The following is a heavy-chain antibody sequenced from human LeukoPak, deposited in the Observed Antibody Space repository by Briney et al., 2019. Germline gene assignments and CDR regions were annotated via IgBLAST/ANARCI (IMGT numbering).Heavy chain of an antibody. V-gene: IGHV4-31*03. D-gene: IGHD2-2*01. Sequence: SQTLSLTCTVSGGSISSGGYYWSWIRQHPGKGLEWIGYIYYSGSTYYNPSLKSRVTISVDTSKNQFSLKLSSVTAADTAVYYCARVWCSSTSCYSKTRKYYFDYWGQGTLVTVSS. CDR1: GGSISSGGYY. CDR2: IYYSGST. J-gene: IGHJ4*02. CDR3: ARVWCSSTSCYSKTRKYYFDY.